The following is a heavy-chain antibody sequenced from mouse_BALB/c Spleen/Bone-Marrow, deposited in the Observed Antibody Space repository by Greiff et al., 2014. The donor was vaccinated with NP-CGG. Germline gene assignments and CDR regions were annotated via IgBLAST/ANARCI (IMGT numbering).Heavy chain of an antibody. CDR1: GYTFTSYT. CDR3: VRYGYERDY. D-gene: IGHD2-2*01. V-gene: IGHV1-4*01. Sequence: QVQLQQPGAELGRPGASVKMSCKASGYTFTSYTIHWVKQRPGQGLEWIGYINPSSGYTYYSQKFKDKATLTADKSSSTAYMQLNSLTSDDSAVYYCVRYGYERDYWGQGTTLTVSS. J-gene: IGHJ2*01. CDR2: INPSSGYT.